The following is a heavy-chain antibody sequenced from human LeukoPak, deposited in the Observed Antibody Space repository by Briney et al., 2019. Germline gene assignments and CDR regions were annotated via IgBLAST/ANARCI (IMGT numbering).Heavy chain of an antibody. CDR1: GYTFTGYY. CDR3: ARDACSSTICQAGGNWFDP. CDR2: INPSSGSR. V-gene: IGHV1-46*01. Sequence: GASVKVSCKASGYTFTGYYMHWVRQAPGQGLEWMGTINPSSGSRSYAQNFQGRVTMTRDTSTNIVYMELSSLRSEDTAVYFCARDACSSTICQAGGNWFDPWGQGTLVIVSS. J-gene: IGHJ5*02. D-gene: IGHD2-2*01.